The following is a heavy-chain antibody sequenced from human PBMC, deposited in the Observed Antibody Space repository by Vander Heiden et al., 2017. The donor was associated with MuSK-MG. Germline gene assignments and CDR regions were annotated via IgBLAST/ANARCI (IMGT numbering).Heavy chain of an antibody. CDR1: GFTFSSYA. J-gene: IGHJ4*02. V-gene: IGHV3-23*01. CDR3: AKGTKTQNSGDCSFDY. D-gene: IGHD2-21*01. CDR2: ISGSGGST. Sequence: EVQLLESGGGLVPPGGSMRLSCVASGFTFSSYALSWLRQAPGKGLEWVSGISGSGGSTYYADSVKGRFTIARDNSKNTLYLQMNSLRAEDTAVYYCAKGTKTQNSGDCSFDYWGQGTPVTVSS.